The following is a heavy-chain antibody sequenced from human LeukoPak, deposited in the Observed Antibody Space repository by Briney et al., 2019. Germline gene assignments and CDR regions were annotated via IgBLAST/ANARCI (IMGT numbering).Heavy chain of an antibody. J-gene: IGHJ4*02. V-gene: IGHV3-23*01. CDR3: AKYDLSSSWTRTGFEY. Sequence: SGGSLRLSCAASGFTFSNYAMSWVRQAPGKGLEKISSISGSGDSTFHADSVKGRFTISRDNSKNTLYPHMNNLRVEDTAVYYCAKYDLSSSWTRTGFEYWGQGTLVTVSS. D-gene: IGHD2-2*01. CDR2: ISGSGDST. CDR1: GFTFSNYA.